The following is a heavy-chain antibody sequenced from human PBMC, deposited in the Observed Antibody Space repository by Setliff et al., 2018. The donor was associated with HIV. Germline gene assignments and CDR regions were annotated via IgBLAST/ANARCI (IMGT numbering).Heavy chain of an antibody. Sequence: ASVKVSCKASGYTFTGYGISWVRQAPGQGLEWMGWISAYNGNTNYAQKLQGRVTMTTDTSTSTAYMELRSLRSDDTAVYYCAGGLDAEGYFDLWGRGTLVTVSS. J-gene: IGHJ2*01. CDR3: AGGLDAEGYFDL. CDR2: ISAYNGNT. CDR1: GYTFTGYG. V-gene: IGHV1-18*01.